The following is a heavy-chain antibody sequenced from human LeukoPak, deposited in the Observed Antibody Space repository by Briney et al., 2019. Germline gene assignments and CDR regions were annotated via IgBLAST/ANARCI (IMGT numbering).Heavy chain of an antibody. V-gene: IGHV4-59*08. CDR3: ATRRDGYNYDAFDI. D-gene: IGHD5-24*01. CDR1: GGSISSYY. CDR2: IYYSGST. Sequence: SETLSLTCTVSGGSISSYYWSWIRQPPGKGLEWIGYIYYSGSTNYNPSLKSRVTISVDTSKNQFSLKLSSVTAADTAVYYCATRRDGYNYDAFDIWGQGTMVTVSS. J-gene: IGHJ3*02.